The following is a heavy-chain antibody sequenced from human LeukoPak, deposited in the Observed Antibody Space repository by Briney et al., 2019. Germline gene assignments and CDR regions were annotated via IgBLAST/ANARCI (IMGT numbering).Heavy chain of an antibody. D-gene: IGHD2-15*01. V-gene: IGHV1-69*13. CDR2: IISIFGTA. CDR1: GGTFSSYA. CDR3: ARVGPLGYYYGMDV. Sequence: SVKVSCKASGGTFSSYAISWVRQAPGQGLEWMGGIISIFGTANYAQKFQGRVTITADESTSTAYMELSSLRSEDTAVYYCARVGPLGYYYGMDVWGQGTTVTVSS. J-gene: IGHJ6*02.